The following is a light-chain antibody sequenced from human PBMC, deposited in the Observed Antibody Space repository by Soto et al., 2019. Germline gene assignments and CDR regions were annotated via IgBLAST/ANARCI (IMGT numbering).Light chain of an antibody. CDR2: GAS. V-gene: IGKV3-20*01. CDR1: QSVSSSSY. J-gene: IGKJ2*01. Sequence: EIVLTQSPGTLSLSPGERATLSCRASQSVSSSSYLAWYQQKPGQAPRLLIYGASSRATGIPDRFSGSGSATDFTLTISRLEPEDFVVYYCRQYGSSPSYTFGQGTKLEIQ. CDR3: RQYGSSPSYT.